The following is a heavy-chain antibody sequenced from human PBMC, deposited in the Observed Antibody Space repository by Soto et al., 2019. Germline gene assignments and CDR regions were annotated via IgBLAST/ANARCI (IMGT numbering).Heavy chain of an antibody. CDR1: GGSISSGGYY. J-gene: IGHJ3*02. Sequence: QVQLQESGPGLVKPSQTLSLTYTVSGGSISSGGYYWSWIRQHPGKGLEWIGYIYYSGSTYYNPSLKSRVTISVDTSKNQFSLKLSSVTAADTAVYYCARDPPGSVPGAFDIWGQGTMVTVSS. CDR2: IYYSGST. V-gene: IGHV4-31*03. CDR3: ARDPPGSVPGAFDI.